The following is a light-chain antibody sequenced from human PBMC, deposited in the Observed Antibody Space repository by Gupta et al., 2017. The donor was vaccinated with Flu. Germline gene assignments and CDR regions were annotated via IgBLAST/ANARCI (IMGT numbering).Light chain of an antibody. J-gene: IGKJ1*01. V-gene: IGKV4-1*01. Sequence: DIVMTQSPDSLTVSLGERATINCKSSQSVLYSSNNKNYLAWYQQKPGQPPQLLIYWASTRESGVPDRFSGRGSGTDFTLTSSRRQAEDVAVYYLQQYYSTVTFGQGTKVEIK. CDR1: QSVLYSSNNKNY. CDR2: WAS. CDR3: QQYYSTVT.